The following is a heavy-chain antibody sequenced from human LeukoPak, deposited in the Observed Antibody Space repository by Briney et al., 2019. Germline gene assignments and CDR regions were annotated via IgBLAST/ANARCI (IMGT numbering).Heavy chain of an antibody. CDR3: ARMTMVRGVTTIPFDY. V-gene: IGHV4-34*01. CDR1: GGSFSGYY. D-gene: IGHD3-10*01. CDR2: INHSGST. J-gene: IGHJ4*02. Sequence: SETLSLTCAVYGGSFSGYYWSRIRQPPGRGLEWIGEINHSGSTNYNPSLKSRVTISVDTSKNQFSLKLSSVTAADTAVYYCARMTMVRGVTTIPFDYWGQGTLVTVSS.